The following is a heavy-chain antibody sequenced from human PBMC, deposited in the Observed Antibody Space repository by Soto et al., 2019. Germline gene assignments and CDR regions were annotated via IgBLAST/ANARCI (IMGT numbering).Heavy chain of an antibody. CDR3: AKVAGIAAAGKVYYYYGMDV. V-gene: IGHV3-23*01. CDR2: ISGSGGST. CDR1: GFTFSSYA. Sequence: PGGSLRLSCAASGFTFSSYAMSWVRQAPGKGLEWVSAISGSGGSTYYADSVKGRFTISRDNSKNTLYLQMNSLRAEDTAVYYCAKVAGIAAAGKVYYYYGMDVWGQGTTVPVSS. J-gene: IGHJ6*02. D-gene: IGHD6-13*01.